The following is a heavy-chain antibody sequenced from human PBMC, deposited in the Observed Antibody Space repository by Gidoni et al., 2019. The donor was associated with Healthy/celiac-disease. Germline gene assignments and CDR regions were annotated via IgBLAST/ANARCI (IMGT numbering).Heavy chain of an antibody. CDR1: GGSISSSSYY. CDR3: ARLGAVTTAISDY. CDR2: IYYSGST. Sequence: QLQLQESGPGLVKPSETLSLTCTVSGGSISSSSYYWGWIRQPPGKGLEWIGSIYYSGSTYYNPSLKSRVTISVDTSKNQFSLKLSSVTAADTAVYYCARLGAVTTAISDYWGQGTLVTVSS. J-gene: IGHJ4*02. V-gene: IGHV4-39*01. D-gene: IGHD4-17*01.